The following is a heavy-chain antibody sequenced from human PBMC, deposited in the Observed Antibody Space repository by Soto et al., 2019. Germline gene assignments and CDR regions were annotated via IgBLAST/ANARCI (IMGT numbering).Heavy chain of an antibody. CDR1: GFTFSSYA. D-gene: IGHD1-26*01. Sequence: QVQLVESGGGVVQPGRSLRLSCAASGFTFSSYAMHWVRQAPGKGLEWVAVISSDGSNKYYADSVKGRFTISRDNSKNRQDLQMHSLRDEETAVYYCARVEAWELPSQYYYYYCGMDVWCQGTTVTVSS. J-gene: IGHJ6*02. CDR3: ARVEAWELPSQYYYYYCGMDV. CDR2: ISSDGSNK. V-gene: IGHV3-30-3*01.